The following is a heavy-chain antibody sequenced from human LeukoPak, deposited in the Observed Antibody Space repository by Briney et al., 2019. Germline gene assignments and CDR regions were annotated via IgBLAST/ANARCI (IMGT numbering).Heavy chain of an antibody. D-gene: IGHD2-2*01. J-gene: IGHJ4*02. Sequence: ASVKVSCKASGSTFTDYYMHWVRLAPGQGLEWMGWINPNSGGTNYVQKFQGWVTMTRDTSINTAYMELSRLTSDDTAVYYCARANFLYCSSTSCLFDYWGQGTLVTVSS. CDR3: ARANFLYCSSTSCLFDY. CDR2: INPNSGGT. V-gene: IGHV1-2*04. CDR1: GSTFTDYY.